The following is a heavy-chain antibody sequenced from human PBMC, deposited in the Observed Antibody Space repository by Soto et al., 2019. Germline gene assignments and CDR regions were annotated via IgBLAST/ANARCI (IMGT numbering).Heavy chain of an antibody. Sequence: QVQLQESGPGLVKPSGTLSLTCAVSGASISSNNWWSWVRQPPGKGLECIGEIFHSGSTNYNPSRKSGVTISVDTSKNQFSLKLTSVTVADTAVYYCARLPFYYYGMDVWGRGTTVTVSS. CDR2: IFHSGST. V-gene: IGHV4-4*02. CDR1: GASISSNNW. J-gene: IGHJ6*02. CDR3: ARLPFYYYGMDV.